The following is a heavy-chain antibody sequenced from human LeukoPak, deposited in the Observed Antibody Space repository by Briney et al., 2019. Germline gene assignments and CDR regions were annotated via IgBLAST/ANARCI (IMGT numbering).Heavy chain of an antibody. V-gene: IGHV4-59*01. CDR2: IYSGGST. CDR3: ARAQTVRSLEY. J-gene: IGHJ4*01. Sequence: SETLSLTCTVSGGSLSVYSWNWLRQPPRKGLEWIGYIYSGGSTDYNPSLRNRVTISVDTSKNQVSLKLSSVTPADTAVYFCARAQTVRSLEYWGHGALVTVSS. CDR1: GGSLSVYS. D-gene: IGHD3-10*01.